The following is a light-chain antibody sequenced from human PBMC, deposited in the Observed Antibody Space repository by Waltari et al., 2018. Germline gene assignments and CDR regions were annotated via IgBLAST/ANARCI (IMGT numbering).Light chain of an antibody. J-gene: IGLJ2*01. CDR2: ENF. CDR3: QSSDNNTVF. V-gene: IGLV6-57*04. CDR1: GGSIASDY. Sequence: FLLTQPHSVSESPGKTITISCTRSGGSIASDYVQWYQQRPGSAPTTVIFENFQRPSGVPHRFSGSIDSSSNSASLIISGLKTEDEADYDCQSSDNNTVFFGGGTRLTVL.